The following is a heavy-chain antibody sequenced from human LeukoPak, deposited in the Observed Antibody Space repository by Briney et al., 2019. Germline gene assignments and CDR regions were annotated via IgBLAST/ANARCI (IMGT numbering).Heavy chain of an antibody. J-gene: IGHJ6*02. CDR3: VRHIRPAVSGGWGFYYYYHGIDV. V-gene: IGHV5-51*01. Sequence: TGESLKISCKGSGYSFTSYWIGWVRQMPGKGLEWMGIIYPGDSDTRYSPSFQGQVIISADKSINTAYLQWSSLKASDSAIYYCVRHIRPAVSGGWGFYYYYHGIDVWGQGTTVTVAS. CDR1: GYSFTSYW. CDR2: IYPGDSDT. D-gene: IGHD3-10*01.